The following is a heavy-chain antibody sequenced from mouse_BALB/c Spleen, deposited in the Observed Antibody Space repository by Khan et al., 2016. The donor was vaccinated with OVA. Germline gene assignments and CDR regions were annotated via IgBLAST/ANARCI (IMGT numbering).Heavy chain of an antibody. CDR3: ARSTYRYAFVY. Sequence: EVQLQESGPSLVKPSQTLSLTCSVSGDSFTTGYWNWIRKFPGNKLEYMGYIIYTGCTYYNPSLKNRISITRHTSTTQYYLQLNAVTDEDTATYYGARSTYRYAFVYWGQGTMGTVSA. J-gene: IGHJ3*01. V-gene: IGHV3-8*02. D-gene: IGHD2-14*01. CDR1: GDSFTTGY. CDR2: IIYTGCT.